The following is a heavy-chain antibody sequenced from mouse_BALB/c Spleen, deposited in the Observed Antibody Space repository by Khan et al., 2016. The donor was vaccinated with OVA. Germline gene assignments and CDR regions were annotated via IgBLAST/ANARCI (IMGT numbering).Heavy chain of an antibody. CDR1: GYTFTSYW. CDR3: AASILFYYSLDY. Sequence: QVQLQQSGAELAKPGASVKMSCKAAGYTFTSYWMHWVKQRPGQGLEWIGYINPSTGYTEYNQKFKDKATLTTDESSSTAYMQLSSMTSEDSAVHYCAASILFYYSLDYWGQGTSVTVPS. CDR2: INPSTGYT. J-gene: IGHJ4*01. V-gene: IGHV1-7*01.